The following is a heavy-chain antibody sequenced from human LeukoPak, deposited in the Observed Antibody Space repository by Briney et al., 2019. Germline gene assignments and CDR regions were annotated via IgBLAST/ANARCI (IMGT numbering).Heavy chain of an antibody. CDR3: AKYYYGSGSFSFDI. CDR1: GFTFSSYA. V-gene: IGHV3-23*01. J-gene: IGHJ3*02. D-gene: IGHD3-10*01. Sequence: PGGSLRLSCAASGFTFSSYAMSWVRQAPGKGLEWVSAISGNGDSTYYADSVKGRFTISRDNSKNTLFLQMNSLRAEDTAVYYYAKYYYGSGSFSFDIWGQGTMVTVSS. CDR2: ISGNGDST.